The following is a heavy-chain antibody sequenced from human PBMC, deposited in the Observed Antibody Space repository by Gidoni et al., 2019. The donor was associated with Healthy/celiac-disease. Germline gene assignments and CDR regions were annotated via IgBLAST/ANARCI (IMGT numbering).Heavy chain of an antibody. CDR2: IYYSGST. J-gene: IGHJ5*02. CDR1: VGSISSSY. D-gene: IGHD3-3*01. Sequence: QVQLQESASGLLKPSETLSLTGTVSVGSISSSYWSWIRPPPGKRLEWMGYIYYSGSTNYNPSLKSRVTISVDTSKNQFSLKLSSVTAADTAVYYCARDSVAGPYYDFWSGYYNPGWLDPWGQGTLVTVCS. V-gene: IGHV4-59*01. CDR3: ARDSVAGPYYDFWSGYYNPGWLDP.